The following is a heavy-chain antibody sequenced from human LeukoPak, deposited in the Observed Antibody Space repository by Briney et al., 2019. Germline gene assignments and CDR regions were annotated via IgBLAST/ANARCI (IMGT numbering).Heavy chain of an antibody. CDR2: INHSGST. V-gene: IGHV4-34*01. J-gene: IGHJ4*02. CDR1: GGSFSGYY. D-gene: IGHD6-13*01. Sequence: SETLSLTRAVYGGSFSGYYWSWIRQPPGKGLEWIGEINHSGSTNYNPSLKSRVPISVDTSKNQFSLKLSSVTAADTAVYYCAGGSDSSKTGYWGQGTMLTVSS. CDR3: AGGSDSSKTGY.